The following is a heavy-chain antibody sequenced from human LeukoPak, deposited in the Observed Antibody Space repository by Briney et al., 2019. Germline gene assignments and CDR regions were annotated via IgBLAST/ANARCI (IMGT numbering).Heavy chain of an antibody. CDR2: ISYDGNYK. J-gene: IGHJ6*02. CDR3: ARGEYDLLTGVYDTYGIDV. CDR1: GFIFSSYA. D-gene: IGHD3-9*01. V-gene: IGHV3-30-3*01. Sequence: GRSLRLSCVASGFIFSSYALPWVRQAPGKGLEWVAVISYDGNYKYYADSVKGRFTISRDNSKNTLFLQMNSLRPEDTAVYYCARGEYDLLTGVYDTYGIDVWGQGTTVTVSS.